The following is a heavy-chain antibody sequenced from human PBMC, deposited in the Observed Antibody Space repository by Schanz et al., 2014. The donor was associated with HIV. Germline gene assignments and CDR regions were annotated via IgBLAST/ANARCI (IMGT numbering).Heavy chain of an antibody. V-gene: IGHV4-31*03. J-gene: IGHJ4*02. D-gene: IGHD1-1*01. CDR1: GDSISSGGYY. Sequence: QVQLQESGPGLVKPSQPLSLTCSVSGDSISSGGYYWSWIRQHPGKGLEWIGYIYYSGSTYYNPSLESRITVSVDTSKNQFSLNLSSVTAADTAVYYCARWKIDSPGRFDYWGRGTLVTVSS. CDR3: ARWKIDSPGRFDY. CDR2: IYYSGST.